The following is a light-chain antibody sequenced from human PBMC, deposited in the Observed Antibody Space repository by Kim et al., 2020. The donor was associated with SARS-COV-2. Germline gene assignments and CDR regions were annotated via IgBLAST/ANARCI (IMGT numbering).Light chain of an antibody. CDR2: GNT. Sequence: QRVTVSCTGSSSNIGANFDVHWYQHLPGTAPKLLIYGNTNRPSGVPDRFSGSKSGTSASLAIIGLQAEDEADYYCQSYDNSLNSYVFGTGTKVTVL. J-gene: IGLJ1*01. CDR1: SSNIGANFD. CDR3: QSYDNSLNSYV. V-gene: IGLV1-40*01.